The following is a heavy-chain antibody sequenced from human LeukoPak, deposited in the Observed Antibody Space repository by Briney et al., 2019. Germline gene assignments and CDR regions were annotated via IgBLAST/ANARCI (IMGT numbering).Heavy chain of an antibody. V-gene: IGHV1-8*01. J-gene: IGHJ4*02. CDR1: GYTFTGDN. Sequence: ASVKVSCKASGYTFTGDNINWVRQATGQGLEWMGWMNPNSGNTGYAQKFQGRVTMTRNTSISTAYMELSSLRSEDTAVYYCARAAPRSSSIETYYFDYWGQGTLVTVSS. CDR3: ARAAPRSSSIETYYFDY. D-gene: IGHD6-13*01. CDR2: MNPNSGNT.